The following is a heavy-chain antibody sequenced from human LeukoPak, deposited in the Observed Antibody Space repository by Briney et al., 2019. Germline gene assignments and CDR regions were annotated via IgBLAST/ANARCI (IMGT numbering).Heavy chain of an antibody. V-gene: IGHV1-18*01. J-gene: IGHJ6*03. CDR1: GYTFTSYG. CDR2: ISAYNGNT. CDR3: ARFGPVGATTGAWGSTHYYYYYMDV. Sequence: ASVKVSCTASGYTFTSYGISWVRQASGQGLERMGWISAYNGNTNYAQKLQGRVTMTTDTSTSTAYMELRSLRFDDTAVYYCARFGPVGATTGAWGSTHYYYYYMDVWGKGTTVTVSS. D-gene: IGHD1-26*01.